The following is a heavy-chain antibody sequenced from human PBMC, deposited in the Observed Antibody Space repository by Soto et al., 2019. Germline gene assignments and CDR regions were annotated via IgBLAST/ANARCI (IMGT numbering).Heavy chain of an antibody. CDR3: ARDKITGLFDY. V-gene: IGHV4-34*01. CDR2: INHSGST. CDR1: GGSFSGYY. J-gene: IGHJ4*02. Sequence: QVQLQQWGAGLLKPSDTLSLTCAVYGGSFSGYYWTWIRQPPGTGLEWIGEINHSGSTNYNPSLKSRVTISVDTSKTQFSLKLTSVTASDTAVYYCARDKITGLFDYWGQGTLVTVSS. D-gene: IGHD2-8*02.